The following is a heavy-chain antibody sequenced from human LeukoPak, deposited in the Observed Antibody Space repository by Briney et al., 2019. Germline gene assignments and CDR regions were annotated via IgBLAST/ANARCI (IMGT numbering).Heavy chain of an antibody. CDR2: VHLSGAT. Sequence: SETLSLTCAVSGGSISTTNWWSWVRQPPGKGLEWIGEVHLSGATNYNLSLESRVSMSIDKSKNDLSLEVTSVTAADTAIYYCTRESGAFSPFGFWGQGTLVTVSS. CDR1: GGSISTTNW. V-gene: IGHV4-4*02. D-gene: IGHD1-26*01. CDR3: TRESGAFSPFGF. J-gene: IGHJ4*02.